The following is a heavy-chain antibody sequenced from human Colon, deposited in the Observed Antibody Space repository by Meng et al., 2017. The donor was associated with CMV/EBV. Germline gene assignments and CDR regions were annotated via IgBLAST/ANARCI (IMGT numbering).Heavy chain of an antibody. CDR1: GFIFTNYW. CDR2: IKQDGSDN. Sequence: GGPLRLSCAASGFIFTNYWMSWLRQAPGQGLEWVANIKQDGSDNYYMDSVKGRFTISRDDTVNSLYLQMNSLRAEDAAVYFCARVAFDIMTGSVYYFDYWGQGALVTVSS. V-gene: IGHV3-7*01. J-gene: IGHJ4*02. CDR3: ARVAFDIMTGSVYYFDY. D-gene: IGHD3-9*01.